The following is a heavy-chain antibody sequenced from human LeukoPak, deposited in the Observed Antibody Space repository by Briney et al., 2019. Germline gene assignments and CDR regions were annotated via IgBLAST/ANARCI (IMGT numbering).Heavy chain of an antibody. CDR1: GYTFTSYG. CDR2: ISAYNGNT. Sequence: ASVKVSCKASGYTFTSYGISWVRQAPGQGLEWMGWISAYNGNTSYAQKLQGRVTMTTDTSTSTAYMELRSLRSDDTAVYYCARDRWVAARPGDYFDYWGQGTLVTVSS. J-gene: IGHJ4*02. CDR3: ARDRWVAARPGDYFDY. V-gene: IGHV1-18*01. D-gene: IGHD6-6*01.